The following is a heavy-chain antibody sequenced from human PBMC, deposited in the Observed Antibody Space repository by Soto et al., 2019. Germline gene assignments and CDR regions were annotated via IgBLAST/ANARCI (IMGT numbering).Heavy chain of an antibody. V-gene: IGHV3-53*01. Sequence: EVQLVQSGGGLSQPGGSLRLSCAASGFTVNDNYMTWVRQPPSKGLEWVSIIYSGGSTYYADSVKGRFTISRDNSKNTLHLQMNSLRAEDTAVYYCARGPLGWFDPWGQGTLVTVSS. J-gene: IGHJ5*02. CDR3: ARGPLGWFDP. CDR1: GFTVNDNY. CDR2: IYSGGST. D-gene: IGHD3-10*01.